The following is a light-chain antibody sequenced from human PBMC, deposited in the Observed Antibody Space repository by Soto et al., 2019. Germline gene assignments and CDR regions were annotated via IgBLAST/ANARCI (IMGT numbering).Light chain of an antibody. Sequence: EIVMTQSPATLSVSPGERATLSCRASQSVSSNLAWYQQKPGQAPRLLIYGASTRATGIPARFSGSGSGTEFTLTISSLQSEDFEVYYCQQDNNWPWTFGQGTKVQIK. CDR3: QQDNNWPWT. CDR2: GAS. J-gene: IGKJ1*01. V-gene: IGKV3-15*01. CDR1: QSVSSN.